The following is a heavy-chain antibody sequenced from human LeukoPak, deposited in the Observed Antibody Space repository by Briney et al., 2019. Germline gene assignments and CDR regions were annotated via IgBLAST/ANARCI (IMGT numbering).Heavy chain of an antibody. CDR3: ATRGYCSGGSCYGILQH. V-gene: IGHV3-23*01. CDR1: GFTFSSYA. J-gene: IGHJ1*01. D-gene: IGHD2-15*01. Sequence: PGGSLRLSCAASGFTFSSYAMSWVRQAPGKGLEWVSAISGSGGSTYYADSVKGRFTISRDNSKNTLYLQMNSLRAEDTAVYYCATRGYCSGGSCYGILQHWGQGTLVTVSS. CDR2: ISGSGGST.